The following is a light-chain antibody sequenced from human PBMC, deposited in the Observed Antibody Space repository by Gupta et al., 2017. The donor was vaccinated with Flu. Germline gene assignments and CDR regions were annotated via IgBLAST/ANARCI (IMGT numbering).Light chain of an antibody. CDR3: QQYDVFPWT. Sequence: ILLIDRESTLESGDASRFSGSRSGTEFTLTITSLQPDDFATYYCQQYDVFPWTFGQGTKVEMK. CDR2: RES. J-gene: IGKJ1*01. V-gene: IGKV1-5*03.